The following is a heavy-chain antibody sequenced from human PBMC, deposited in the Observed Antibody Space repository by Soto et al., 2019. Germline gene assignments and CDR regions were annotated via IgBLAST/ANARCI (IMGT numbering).Heavy chain of an antibody. J-gene: IGHJ4*02. CDR2: IYYDGST. D-gene: IGHD4-4*01. Sequence: PSETLSLTCSVSGGSITSTIDYWGWIRQSPGKGLEWIGNIYYDGSTFYNPSLKSRVTISPDTSKNQFSLHLDSVTPEDTAMYYCARDPPAFHSAFDYWGQGTLVTVSS. V-gene: IGHV4-39*02. CDR1: GGSITSTIDY. CDR3: ARDPPAFHSAFDY.